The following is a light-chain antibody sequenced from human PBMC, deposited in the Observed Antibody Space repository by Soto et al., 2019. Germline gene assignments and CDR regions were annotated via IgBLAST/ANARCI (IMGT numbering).Light chain of an antibody. CDR1: SSDVGGYNY. CDR2: EVS. CDR3: SSYAGNNNVV. Sequence: QLVLTQPPSASGSPGQSVTFSCTGTSSDVGGYNYVSWYQQHPGKAPKLMIYEVSKRPSGVPNRFSGSKSGNTASLTVSGLQAEDEADYYCSSYAGNNNVVFGGGTKLTVL. V-gene: IGLV2-8*01. J-gene: IGLJ2*01.